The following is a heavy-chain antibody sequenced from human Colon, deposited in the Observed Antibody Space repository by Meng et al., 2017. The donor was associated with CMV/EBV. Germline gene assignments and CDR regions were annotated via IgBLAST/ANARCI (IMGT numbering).Heavy chain of an antibody. CDR1: GFTFSEYD. CDR3: ARLIVGPADILRDY. V-gene: IGHV3-48*04. CDR2: ISHNSRAI. Sequence: GVLKISCEASGFTFSEYDMNWVRQAPGKGLEWVAYISHNSRAIHYADSVEGRFTISRDNAKNSVYLQMNSLRAEDTALYYCARLIVGPADILRDYWGQGTLVTVSS. D-gene: IGHD2-2*01. J-gene: IGHJ4*02.